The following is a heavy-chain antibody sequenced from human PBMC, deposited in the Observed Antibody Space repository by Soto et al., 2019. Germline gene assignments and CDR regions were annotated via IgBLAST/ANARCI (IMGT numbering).Heavy chain of an antibody. V-gene: IGHV3-23*01. CDR3: ANIPTGSGSSKFDC. CDR1: GFTFRTYA. CDR2: ISGSGSFT. J-gene: IGHJ4*02. Sequence: PGGSLRLSCAASGFTFRTYAMNWVRQAPGKGLEWISAISGSGSFTHYADSVRGRFTISRDNSQNQLYLQMNKLRGDDTAMYYCANIPTGSGSSKFDCWGQGIQVTVSS. D-gene: IGHD3-10*01.